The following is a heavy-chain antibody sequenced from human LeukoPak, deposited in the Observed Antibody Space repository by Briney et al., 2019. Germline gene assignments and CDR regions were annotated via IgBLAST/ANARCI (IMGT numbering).Heavy chain of an antibody. CDR2: ISYDGSNK. CDR3: ARDSNIAVAGTSFMRY. D-gene: IGHD6-19*01. V-gene: IGHV3-30*04. J-gene: IGHJ4*02. Sequence: PGGSLRLSCAASGFTFSSYAMHWVRQAPGKGLEWVAVISYDGSNKYYADSVKGRFTISRDNSKNTLYLQMNSLRAEDTAVYYCARDSNIAVAGTSFMRYWGQGTLVTVSS. CDR1: GFTFSSYA.